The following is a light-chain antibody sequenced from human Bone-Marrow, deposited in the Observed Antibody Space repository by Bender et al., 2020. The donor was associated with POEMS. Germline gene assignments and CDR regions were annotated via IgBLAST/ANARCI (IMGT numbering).Light chain of an antibody. Sequence: QSALTQPASVSGPPGQSFTISCTGTSSDIGGYNYVSWYQQHPGKAPKLMILDVNNRPSGVSNRFSGSKSGNTASLTISGLQAEDEADYFCISYTSSSTLVFGGGTKLTVL. CDR3: ISYTSSSTLV. CDR2: DVN. CDR1: SSDIGGYNY. J-gene: IGLJ3*02. V-gene: IGLV2-14*03.